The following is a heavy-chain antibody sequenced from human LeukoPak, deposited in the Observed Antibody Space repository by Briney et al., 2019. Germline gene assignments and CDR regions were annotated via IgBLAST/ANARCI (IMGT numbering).Heavy chain of an antibody. D-gene: IGHD1-1*01. CDR1: GFTFSSYG. V-gene: IGHV3-30*02. J-gene: IGHJ5*02. Sequence: GGSLRLSCAASGFTFSSYGMSWVRQAPGKGPEWVAFTRFDDSYKAYGDSVKGRFTISRDNSKNTLYLQMDSLRSDDTAVYCCAKSSAGITWFDPWGQGTLVTVSS. CDR3: AKSSAGITWFDP. CDR2: TRFDDSYK.